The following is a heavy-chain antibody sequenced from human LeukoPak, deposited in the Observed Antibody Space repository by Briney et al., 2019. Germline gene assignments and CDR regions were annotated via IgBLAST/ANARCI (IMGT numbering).Heavy chain of an antibody. CDR2: INPKIDDT. CDR1: GYTFSDYY. CDR3: ARDTCRGGSCFNWFDP. Sequence: ASVKVSCKASGYTFSDYYIHWVRQPAGQGLEWMGWINPKIDDTRYAQKFQGRVTMTRDTSITAVYMELNSLTSDDTAVYYCARDTCRGGSCFNWFDPWGQGTLVTVSS. V-gene: IGHV1-2*02. J-gene: IGHJ5*02. D-gene: IGHD2-15*01.